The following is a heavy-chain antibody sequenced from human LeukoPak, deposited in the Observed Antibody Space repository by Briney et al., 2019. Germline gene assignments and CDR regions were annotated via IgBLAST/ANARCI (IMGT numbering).Heavy chain of an antibody. J-gene: IGHJ6*03. Sequence: GESLKISCKGSGYSFTSYWIGWVRQMPGKGLEWMGIIYPGDSDTRYSPSFQGQVTISADKPISTAYLQWSSLKASDTAMYYCARHLKIAAAGTHYYYMDVWGKGTTVTVSS. D-gene: IGHD6-13*01. V-gene: IGHV5-51*01. CDR1: GYSFTSYW. CDR2: IYPGDSDT. CDR3: ARHLKIAAAGTHYYYMDV.